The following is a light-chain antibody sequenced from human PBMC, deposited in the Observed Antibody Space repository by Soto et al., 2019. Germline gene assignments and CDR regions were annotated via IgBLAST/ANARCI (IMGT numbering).Light chain of an antibody. CDR2: EVT. J-gene: IGLJ1*01. V-gene: IGLV2-14*01. CDR3: SSKRDSSTLFV. Sequence: QSVLTQPASVSGSPGQSITISCTGTSSDVGAYNYVSWYQHHPGKVPKLLIYEVTNRPSGVSDRFSGSKSGNTASLTISVLQAEDEADYYCSSKRDSSTLFVFGTGTKVTVL. CDR1: SSDVGAYNY.